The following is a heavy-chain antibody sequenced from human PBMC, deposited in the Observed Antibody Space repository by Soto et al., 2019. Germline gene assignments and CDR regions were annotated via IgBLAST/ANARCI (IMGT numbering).Heavy chain of an antibody. CDR2: IYTGGST. J-gene: IGHJ4*02. CDR3: ARASSWPRYSFDH. CDR1: GITVSRNY. Sequence: EVQLVESGGGLVQPGGSLRLSCEASGITVSRNYMSWVRQAPGKGLEWVSVIYTGGSTYYADSVKGRFIVSRDNSKNTLYLQMNSLRAEDTAVYYCARASSWPRYSFDHWGQGTLVTVSS. D-gene: IGHD6-13*01. V-gene: IGHV3-66*01.